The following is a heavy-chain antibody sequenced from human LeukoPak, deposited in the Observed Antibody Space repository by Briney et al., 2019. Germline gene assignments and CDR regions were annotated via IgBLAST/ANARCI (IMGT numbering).Heavy chain of an antibody. CDR2: ISSSSSYI. CDR3: ARDSAYCGGDCYSSRYYYYYYMDV. CDR1: GFTFSSYS. D-gene: IGHD2-21*02. Sequence: PGGSLRLSCAASGFTFSSYSMNWVRQAPGKGLECVSSISSSSSYIYYADSVKGRFTISRDNAKNSLYLQMNSLRAEDTAVYYCARDSAYCGGDCYSSRYYYYYYMDVWGKGTTVTVSS. J-gene: IGHJ6*03. V-gene: IGHV3-21*01.